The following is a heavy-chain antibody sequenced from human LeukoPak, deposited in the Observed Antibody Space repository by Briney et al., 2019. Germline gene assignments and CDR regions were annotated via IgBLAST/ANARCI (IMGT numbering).Heavy chain of an antibody. D-gene: IGHD1-26*01. CDR1: GFTFSSYS. V-gene: IGHV3-48*01. J-gene: IGHJ3*02. CDR2: ISSSSSTI. CDR3: AREESGSYVWEDAFDI. Sequence: GGSLRLSCAASGFTFSSYSMNWVRQAPGKGLEWVSYISSSSSTIYYADSVKGRFTISRDNAKNSLYLQMNSLRAEDTAVYYCAREESGSYVWEDAFDIWGRGTMVTVSS.